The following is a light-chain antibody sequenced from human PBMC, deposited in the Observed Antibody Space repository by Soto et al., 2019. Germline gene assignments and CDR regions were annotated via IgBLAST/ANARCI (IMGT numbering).Light chain of an antibody. CDR2: DAS. CDR3: QQANSFTIT. CDR1: QSISSW. V-gene: IGKV1-5*01. J-gene: IGKJ5*01. Sequence: DIQITQSPSTLSASVGDRVTITCRASQSISSWLAWYQQKPGKAPKLLIYDASSLESGVPSMFSGSGSGTEFTLTISSLQPDDFETYYCQQANSFTITFGQGTRLEIK.